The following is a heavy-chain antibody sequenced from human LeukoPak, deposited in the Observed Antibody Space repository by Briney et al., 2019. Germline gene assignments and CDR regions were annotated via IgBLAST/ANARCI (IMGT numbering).Heavy chain of an antibody. Sequence: ASVKVSCKASGYTFTGSYMHWVRQAPGQGLEWMGWINPNSGGTNYAQKFQGRVTMTRDTSISTAYMELSRLGSDDTAVYYCARLVDTTMVTSNWGQGTLVTVSS. D-gene: IGHD5-18*01. CDR2: INPNSGGT. CDR3: ARLVDTTMVTSN. V-gene: IGHV1-2*02. CDR1: GYTFTGSY. J-gene: IGHJ4*02.